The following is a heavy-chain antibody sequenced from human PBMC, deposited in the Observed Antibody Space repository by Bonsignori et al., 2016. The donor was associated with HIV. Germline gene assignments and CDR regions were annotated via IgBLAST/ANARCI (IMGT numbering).Heavy chain of an antibody. Sequence: VRQMPGKGLMWVSRINDDGSSTNYADSVKGRFTISRDNARNTLYLQMNSLRAEDTAVYYCTRWVNTYYYYMDVWGKGTTVTVSS. J-gene: IGHJ6*03. CDR2: INDDGSST. CDR3: TRWVNTYYYYMDV. V-gene: IGHV3-74*01. D-gene: IGHD1/OR15-1a*01.